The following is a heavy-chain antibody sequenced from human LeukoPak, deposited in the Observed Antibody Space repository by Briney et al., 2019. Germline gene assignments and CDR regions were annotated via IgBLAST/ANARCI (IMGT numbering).Heavy chain of an antibody. J-gene: IGHJ3*02. CDR1: GGSISSSSYY. CDR2: IYYSGST. D-gene: IGHD6-19*01. CDR3: ARGSSGRCDAFDI. Sequence: KPSETLSLTCTVSGGSISSSSYYWGWIRQPPGKGLEWIGSIYYSGSTYYNPSLKSRVTISVDTSKNQFSLKPSSVTAADTAVYYCARGSSGRCDAFDIWGQGTMVTVSS. V-gene: IGHV4-39*01.